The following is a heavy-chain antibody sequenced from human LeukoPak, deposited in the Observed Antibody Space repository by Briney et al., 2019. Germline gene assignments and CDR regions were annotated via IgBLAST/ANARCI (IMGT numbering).Heavy chain of an antibody. D-gene: IGHD4-11*01. J-gene: IGHJ6*02. Sequence: GGSLRLSCAASGFTFTSYVMRWVRQAPGKGLEWVSLFSRSGDCTYFADSVEGRFTISRDNSRNTQYFQMNSLRAEDTAVYYCAKASVTPLYYYYGMDVWGQGTTVTVSS. CDR2: FSRSGDCT. V-gene: IGHV3-23*01. CDR3: AKASVTPLYYYYGMDV. CDR1: GFTFTSYV.